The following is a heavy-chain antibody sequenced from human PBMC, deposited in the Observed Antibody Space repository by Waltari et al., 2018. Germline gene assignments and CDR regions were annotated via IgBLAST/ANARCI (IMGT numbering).Heavy chain of an antibody. CDR3: ARDTTSRERAGD. J-gene: IGHJ4*02. D-gene: IGHD1-1*01. Sequence: VRLVESGGGLIHPGGSLRLSCAASGLSVSNNYMHWVRQAPGKGLEWVSVIYTGEMTYYSDAVKGRFTIYRDISKNMVYLQMNNLRAEDTALYYCARDTTSRERAGDWGQGTLVTVSS. CDR1: GLSVSNNY. CDR2: IYTGEMT. V-gene: IGHV3-53*01.